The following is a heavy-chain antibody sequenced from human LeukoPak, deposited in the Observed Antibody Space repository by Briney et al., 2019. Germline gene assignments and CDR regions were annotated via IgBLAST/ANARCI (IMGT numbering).Heavy chain of an antibody. J-gene: IGHJ3*02. D-gene: IGHD6-6*01. CDR2: IYYSGST. CDR3: ARHRGYSSSSKAFDI. V-gene: IGHV4-39*01. Sequence: SETLSLTCTVSGGSISSSSYYWGWIRQPPGKGLEWIGSIYYSGSTYYNPSLKSRVTISVDTSKNQFSLKLSSVTAADTAVYYCARHRGYSSSSKAFDIWGQGTMVTVSS. CDR1: GGSISSSSYY.